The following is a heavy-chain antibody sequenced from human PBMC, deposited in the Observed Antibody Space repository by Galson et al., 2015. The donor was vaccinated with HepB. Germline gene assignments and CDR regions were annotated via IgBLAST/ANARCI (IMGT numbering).Heavy chain of an antibody. CDR1: GFTFSTYS. CDR2: ISSSSSTI. CDR3: HPEIYRSSSFTGY. J-gene: IGHJ4*02. D-gene: IGHD6-13*01. V-gene: IGHV3-48*01. Sequence: SLRLSCAASGFTFSTYSMNWVRQAPGKGLEWVSYISSSSSTIYYADSVRGRFTISRDNAKNSLYLQMNSLRAEDTAVYYCHPEIYRSSSFTGYWGQGTLVTVSS.